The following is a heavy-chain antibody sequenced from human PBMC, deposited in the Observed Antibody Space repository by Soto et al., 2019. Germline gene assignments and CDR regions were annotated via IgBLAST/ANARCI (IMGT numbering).Heavy chain of an antibody. CDR3: ARDPWAADY. CDR2: MYSGGST. D-gene: IGHD3-16*01. Sequence: EVQLVESGGGLVQPGGSLRLSCAASGFTVSTKYMSWVRQAPGKGRERVSVMYSGGSTFYADSVRGRFTLSRDNSKDTVNLQMNSLRAEDTVVYYCARDPWAADYWGQGTLVTVSS. V-gene: IGHV3-66*01. CDR1: GFTVSTKY. J-gene: IGHJ4*02.